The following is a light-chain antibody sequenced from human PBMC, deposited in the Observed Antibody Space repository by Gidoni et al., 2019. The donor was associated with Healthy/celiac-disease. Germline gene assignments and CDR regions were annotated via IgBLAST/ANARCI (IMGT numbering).Light chain of an antibody. J-gene: IGLJ3*02. CDR3: AAWDDSLNGWV. V-gene: IGLV1-44*01. CDR1: SSNLGSNT. Sequence: QSALTQTPSASGTPGQMVTISCSGSSSNLGSNTVNWYQQLPGTAPKLLIYSNNHRPSGVPDRFSGSKSGTSASLAISGLQSEDEADYYCAAWDDSLNGWVFGGGTKLTVL. CDR2: SNN.